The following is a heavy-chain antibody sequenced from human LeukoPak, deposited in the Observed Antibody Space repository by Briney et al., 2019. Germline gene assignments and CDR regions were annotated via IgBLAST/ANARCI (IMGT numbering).Heavy chain of an antibody. CDR1: GFTFSSYG. Sequence: PGGSLRLSCAASGFTFSSYGTHWVRQAPGKGLEWVAFIRYDGSNKYYADSVKGRFTISRDNSKNTLYLQMNSLRAEDTAVYYCAKDISSTITFDIWGQGTMVTVSS. J-gene: IGHJ3*02. V-gene: IGHV3-30*02. D-gene: IGHD2-2*01. CDR3: AKDISSTITFDI. CDR2: IRYDGSNK.